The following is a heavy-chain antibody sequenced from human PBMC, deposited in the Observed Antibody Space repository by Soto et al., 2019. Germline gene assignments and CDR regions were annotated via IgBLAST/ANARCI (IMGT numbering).Heavy chain of an antibody. CDR2: ISGRGGRS. CDR1: GFTFSNYA. Sequence: EVQLLDSGGGLVQPGGSLRLSCAASGFTFSNYAMTWVRQGPGKGLEWVSGISGRGGRSYYADSVKGRFTTSRDNSKGTLYLQMTSLRAEDTAVYYCAKAYFVWSSEQPYYFDYWGQGTLVTVSS. CDR3: AKAYFVWSSEQPYYFDY. V-gene: IGHV3-23*01. J-gene: IGHJ4*02. D-gene: IGHD3-16*01.